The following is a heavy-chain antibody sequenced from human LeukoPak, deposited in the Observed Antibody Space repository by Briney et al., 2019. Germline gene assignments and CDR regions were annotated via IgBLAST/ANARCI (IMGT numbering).Heavy chain of an antibody. D-gene: IGHD6-13*01. J-gene: IGHJ4*02. CDR1: GFTFSSYW. CDR2: INQDGSEK. CDR3: ARLNPGYSSSWLTTGGYYFDY. V-gene: IGHV3-7*01. Sequence: GGSLRLSCAASGFTFSSYWMSWVRQAPGKGLEWVANINQDGSEKYYVDSVKGRFTISRDNAKNSLYLQMNSLRAEDTAVYYCARLNPGYSSSWLTTGGYYFDYWGQGTLVTVSS.